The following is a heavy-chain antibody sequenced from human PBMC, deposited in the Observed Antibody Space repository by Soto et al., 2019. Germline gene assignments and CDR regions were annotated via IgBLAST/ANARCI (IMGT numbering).Heavy chain of an antibody. D-gene: IGHD3-16*01. CDR1: GGSITSSYNY. Sequence: PSETLSLTCTVSGGSITSSYNYWGWNRQAPGKGREWIGNSYYTGSTYYNPSSKSRVTIAVYTSTNQLYLKLNSVTATAASLCYCARGTVGEFRFVHYFDYWGQGTLVTVSS. CDR2: SYYTGST. V-gene: IGHV4-39*07. CDR3: ARGTVGEFRFVHYFDY. J-gene: IGHJ4*02.